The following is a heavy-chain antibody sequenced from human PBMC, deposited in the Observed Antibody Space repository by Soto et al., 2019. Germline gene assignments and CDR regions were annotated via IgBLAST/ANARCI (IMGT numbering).Heavy chain of an antibody. CDR2: ISAYNGNT. J-gene: IGHJ3*02. D-gene: IGHD1-26*01. Sequence: GASVKVSCKASGYTFTSYGISWVRQAPGQGLEWMGWISAYNGNTNYAQKLQGRVTMTTDTSTSTAYMELRSLRSDDTAVYYCARDLPLYIVGATTTEARDAFDIWGQGTMVTVSS. V-gene: IGHV1-18*01. CDR1: GYTFTSYG. CDR3: ARDLPLYIVGATTTEARDAFDI.